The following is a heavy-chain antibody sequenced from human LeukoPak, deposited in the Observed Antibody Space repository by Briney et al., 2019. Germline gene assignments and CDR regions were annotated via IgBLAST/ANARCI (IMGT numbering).Heavy chain of an antibody. D-gene: IGHD6-19*01. Sequence: ASVKVSCKASGYTFTSYDINWVRQATGQGPEWMGWMNPNSGNTGYAQKFQGRVTMTRNTSISTAYMELSSLRSEDTAVYYCARARSQRGYSSGWYGWFDPWGQGTLVTVSS. CDR3: ARARSQRGYSSGWYGWFDP. J-gene: IGHJ5*02. CDR1: GYTFTSYD. V-gene: IGHV1-8*01. CDR2: MNPNSGNT.